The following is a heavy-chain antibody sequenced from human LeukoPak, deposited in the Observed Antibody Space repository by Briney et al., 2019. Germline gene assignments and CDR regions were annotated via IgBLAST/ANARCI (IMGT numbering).Heavy chain of an antibody. CDR2: ISGSGGST. CDR1: GFTFSSYA. D-gene: IGHD6-19*01. J-gene: IGHJ4*02. CDR3: AKLNDSYSSGSDY. V-gene: IGHV3-23*01. Sequence: GGSLRLSCVASGFTFSSYAMSWVRQAPGKGLEWVSAISGSGGSTYYADSVKGRFTISRDNSKNTLYLQMNSLRAEDTAVYYCAKLNDSYSSGSDYWGQGTLVTVSS.